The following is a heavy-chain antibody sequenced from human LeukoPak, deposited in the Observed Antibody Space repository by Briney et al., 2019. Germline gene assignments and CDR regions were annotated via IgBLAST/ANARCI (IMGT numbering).Heavy chain of an antibody. CDR3: ASIIMITFGGVIAI. V-gene: IGHV4-34*01. Sequence: PSETLSLTCAVYGGSFSGYYWSWIRQPPGKGLEWIGEINHSGSTNYNPSLKSRVTISVDTSKNQFSLKLSSVTAADTAVYYCASIIMITFGGVIAIWGQGTLVTVSS. D-gene: IGHD3-16*02. CDR2: INHSGST. CDR1: GGSFSGYY. J-gene: IGHJ4*02.